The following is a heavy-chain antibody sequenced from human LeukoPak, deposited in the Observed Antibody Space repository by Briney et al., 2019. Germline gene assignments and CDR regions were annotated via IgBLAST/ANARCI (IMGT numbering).Heavy chain of an antibody. Sequence: GGSLRLSCAASGFTFITNDMTWVRQAPGKGLEWVAVLYSDGNTKYADSVQGRFTISRDNSKNTLYLEMISLSPDDTAVYYCARGVEPLAANTLAYWGQGTLVTVSS. CDR3: ARGVEPLAANTLAY. CDR2: LYSDGNT. CDR1: GFTFITND. D-gene: IGHD1-14*01. J-gene: IGHJ4*02. V-gene: IGHV3-53*01.